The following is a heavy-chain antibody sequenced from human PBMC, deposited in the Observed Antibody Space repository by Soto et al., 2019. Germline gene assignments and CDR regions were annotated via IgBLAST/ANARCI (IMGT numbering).Heavy chain of an antibody. J-gene: IGHJ4*02. V-gene: IGHV3-21*04. CDR1: GFTFSDYA. Sequence: DVQLVESGGGLVKPGGSLRLSCAASGFTFSDYAMNWVRQAPGKGLEWVSSISYTGDFIYYADSVKGRFTISRDNAKNALYLQMTGLRGDDTAVYYFARDLLSGANYYAHWGQGTLVTVSS. D-gene: IGHD6-19*01. CDR2: ISYTGDFI. CDR3: ARDLLSGANYYAH.